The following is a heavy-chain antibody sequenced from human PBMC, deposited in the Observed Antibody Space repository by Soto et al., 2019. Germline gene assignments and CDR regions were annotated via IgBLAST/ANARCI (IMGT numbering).Heavy chain of an antibody. V-gene: IGHV2-5*02. CDR3: AQETEPRSFAFDI. CDR1: GFSLRTSGVG. D-gene: IGHD2-15*01. J-gene: IGHJ3*02. CDR2: IYWDDDK. Sequence: QITLKESGPTLVKSTQTLTLTCTFSGFSLRTSGVGVGWIRQPPGKALVWLALIYWDDDKRYSPSLKSRITITQDSSKTQVVITMTSVDPVDTATYYCAQETEPRSFAFDIWGQGAMVTGSS.